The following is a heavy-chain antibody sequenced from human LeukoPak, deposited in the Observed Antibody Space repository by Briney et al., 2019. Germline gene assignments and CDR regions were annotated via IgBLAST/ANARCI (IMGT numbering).Heavy chain of an antibody. Sequence: SETLSLTCAVYGGSFSGYYWSWIRQPPGKGLEWVGEINHSGSTNYNPSLKSRVTISVDTSKNQFSLKLSSVTAADTAVYYCARGEIGDCSSTSCYSSYSQHWGQGTLVTVSS. CDR2: INHSGST. D-gene: IGHD2-2*02. J-gene: IGHJ1*01. CDR3: ARGEIGDCSSTSCYSSYSQH. CDR1: GGSFSGYY. V-gene: IGHV4-34*01.